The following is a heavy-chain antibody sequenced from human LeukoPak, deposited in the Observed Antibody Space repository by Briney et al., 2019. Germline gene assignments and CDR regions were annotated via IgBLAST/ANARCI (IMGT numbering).Heavy chain of an antibody. CDR3: ARPPRPYDRSRTDYRFDP. CDR1: GGSISSYY. D-gene: IGHD3-16*01. CDR2: IYYSGST. Sequence: SETLSLTCSVSGGSISSYYWSWIRQPPGKGLEWIGYIYYSGSTNYNPSLKSRVTISLDTSKSQFSLKLTSVTAADTAVYYCARPPRPYDRSRTDYRFDPWGQGTLVTVAS. V-gene: IGHV4-59*01. J-gene: IGHJ5*02.